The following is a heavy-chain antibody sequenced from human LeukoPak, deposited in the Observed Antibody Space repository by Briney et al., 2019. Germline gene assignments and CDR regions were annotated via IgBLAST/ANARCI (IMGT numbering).Heavy chain of an antibody. CDR2: ISSSSSYI. J-gene: IGHJ4*02. D-gene: IGHD5-24*01. CDR1: GFTFSSYS. V-gene: IGHV3-21*01. Sequence: PGRSLRLSCAASGFTFSSYSMNWVRQAPGKGLEWVSSISSSSSYIYYADSVKGRFTISRDNAKNSLYLQMNSLRAEDTAVYYCATLGGAYAYNYGFDYWGQGTLVTVSS. CDR3: ATLGGAYAYNYGFDY.